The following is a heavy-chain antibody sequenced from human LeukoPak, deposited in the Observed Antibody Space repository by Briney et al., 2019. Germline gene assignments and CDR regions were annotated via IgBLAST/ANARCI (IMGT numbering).Heavy chain of an antibody. D-gene: IGHD6-19*01. V-gene: IGHV4-38-2*01. CDR2: MSHSGST. Sequence: SETLSLTCAVSGYSISSGYHWAWIRQPPGKGLEWIGSMSHSGSTYYNPSLKSRVTISVDTSKNQFSLKLSSVTAADTAVYYCASWVAVAGGFDYWGQGTLVTVSS. CDR1: GYSISSGYH. J-gene: IGHJ4*02. CDR3: ASWVAVAGGFDY.